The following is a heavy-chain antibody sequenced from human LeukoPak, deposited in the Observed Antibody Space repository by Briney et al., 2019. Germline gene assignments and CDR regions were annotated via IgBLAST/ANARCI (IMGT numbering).Heavy chain of an antibody. CDR3: ARHRIAVYYYDSSGIDAFDI. CDR1: GGSISSYY. Sequence: SETLSLTCTVSGGSISSYYWSWIRQPPGKGLEWIGYIYCTGNTHYNFSLKSRVTISVDTSKNQFSLKLSSVTAADTAVYYCARHRIAVYYYDSSGIDAFDIWGQGTMVTVSS. J-gene: IGHJ3*02. V-gene: IGHV4-59*08. CDR2: IYCTGNT. D-gene: IGHD3-22*01.